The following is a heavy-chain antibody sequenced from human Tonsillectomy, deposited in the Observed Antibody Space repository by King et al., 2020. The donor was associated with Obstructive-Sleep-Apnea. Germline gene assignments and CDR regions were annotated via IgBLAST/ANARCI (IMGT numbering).Heavy chain of an antibody. D-gene: IGHD6-19*01. Sequence: VQLAESGAEVKKPGASVKVSCKASRHTFIDYYMHWVRQAPGQGLEWLGWINPNSGGTIYAQKFQGRVTMTSDTSISTAYMELSSLRSDDTAVYYCAGGINGWYVGRGFDPWGQGTLVTVSS. V-gene: IGHV1-2*02. J-gene: IGHJ5*02. CDR1: RHTFIDYY. CDR2: INPNSGGT. CDR3: AGGINGWYVGRGFDP.